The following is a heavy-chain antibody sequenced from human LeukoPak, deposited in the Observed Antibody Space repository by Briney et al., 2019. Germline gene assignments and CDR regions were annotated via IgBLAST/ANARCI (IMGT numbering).Heavy chain of an antibody. CDR3: ARYNSMFRGVTTSDY. V-gene: IGHV1-18*01. CDR1: GYTFTNYG. Sequence: GASVKVSCNASGYTFTNYGFNWVRQAPGQGLEWMGNSAYNGNTNYAQKFQDRVTMTTDTSTSTAYMELRSLRSDDTAVYYCARYNSMFRGVTTSDYWGQGTLVTVSS. CDR2: SAYNGNT. J-gene: IGHJ4*02. D-gene: IGHD3-10*01.